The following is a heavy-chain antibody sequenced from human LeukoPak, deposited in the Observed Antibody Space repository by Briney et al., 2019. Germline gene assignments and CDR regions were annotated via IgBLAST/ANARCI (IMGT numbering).Heavy chain of an antibody. V-gene: IGHV3-15*01. CDR2: IKSSADGGAT. CDR3: SLRYCSGTSCPGY. J-gene: IGHJ4*02. Sequence: GGSLRLSCAASGFTFSDAWLNWVRQAPGKGLEWVGRIKSSADGGATDYAAPVKGRFTVSRDDSKDTLYLQMNSLKTEDTAVYYCSLRYCSGTSCPGYWGQGTLVTVSS. D-gene: IGHD2-8*02. CDR1: GFTFSDAW.